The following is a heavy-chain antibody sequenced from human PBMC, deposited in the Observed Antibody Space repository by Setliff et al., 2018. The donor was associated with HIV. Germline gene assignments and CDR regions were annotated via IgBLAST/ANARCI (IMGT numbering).Heavy chain of an antibody. CDR1: GASLSVYH. Sequence: ASETLSLTCAVYGASLSVYHWAWIRQPPGKGLECIGTIFHSGGTYYNPSLKSRVTISVDTSKHQFSLRLSSVTAADTAVYYCARLYYYGSGNYNDAFDIWGQGTMVTVSS. CDR2: IFHSGGT. D-gene: IGHD3-10*01. CDR3: ARLYYYGSGNYNDAFDI. J-gene: IGHJ3*02. V-gene: IGHV4-38-2*01.